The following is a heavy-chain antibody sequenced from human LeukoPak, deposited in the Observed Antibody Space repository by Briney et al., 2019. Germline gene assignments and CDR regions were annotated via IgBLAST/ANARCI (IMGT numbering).Heavy chain of an antibody. Sequence: ASVKVSCKVSGYTLTELSMHWVRQAAGKGLEWMGGFDPEDGETIYAQKFQGRVTMNEDTSKDTVYMEMSSLRSEDTAWYYCATGTTGLVDTLMEGGNWFDPWGQGTLVTVSS. V-gene: IGHV1-24*01. CDR1: GYTLTELS. D-gene: IGHD5-18*01. CDR2: FDPEDGET. J-gene: IGHJ5*02. CDR3: ATGTTGLVDTLMEGGNWFDP.